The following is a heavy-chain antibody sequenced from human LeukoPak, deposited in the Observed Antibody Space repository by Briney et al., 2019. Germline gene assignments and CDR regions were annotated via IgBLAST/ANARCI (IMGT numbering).Heavy chain of an antibody. CDR3: ARALTVVVIDYYYMDV. Sequence: PGGSLRLSCAASGFTFSSYSMNWVRQAPGKGLEWVSSISSSSSYIYYADSVKGRFTISRDNAKNSLYLQMNSLRAEDTAVYYCARALTVVVIDYYYMDVWGKGTTVTVSS. V-gene: IGHV3-21*01. D-gene: IGHD3-22*01. J-gene: IGHJ6*03. CDR1: GFTFSSYS. CDR2: ISSSSSYI.